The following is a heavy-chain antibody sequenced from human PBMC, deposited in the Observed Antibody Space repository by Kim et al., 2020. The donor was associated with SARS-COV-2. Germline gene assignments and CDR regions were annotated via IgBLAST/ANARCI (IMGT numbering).Heavy chain of an antibody. V-gene: IGHV1-2*02. D-gene: IGHD3-9*01. J-gene: IGHJ4*02. Sequence: ASVKVSCKASGYTFTGYYMHWVRQAPGQGLEWMGWINPNSGGTNYAQKFQGRLTMTRDTSISTAYMELSRLRSDDTAVYYCARGLITYYDILTGNLYFDYWGQGTLVTVSS. CDR2: INPNSGGT. CDR3: ARGLITYYDILTGNLYFDY. CDR1: GYTFTGYY.